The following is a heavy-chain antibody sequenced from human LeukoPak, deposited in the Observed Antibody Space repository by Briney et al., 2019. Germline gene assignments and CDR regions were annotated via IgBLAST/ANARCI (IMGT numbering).Heavy chain of an antibody. J-gene: IGHJ6*02. Sequence: ASVKVSCKASGYTFTSYYMHRVRRAPGQGLDWVGIINPSAGSTTYAQKFQGRVTMTRDTSTSTVYMELSSLRSEDTAVYYCARDFQGYYYYGMDVWGQGTTVTVS. V-gene: IGHV1-46*01. CDR3: ARDFQGYYYYGMDV. CDR1: GYTFTSYY. CDR2: INPSAGST.